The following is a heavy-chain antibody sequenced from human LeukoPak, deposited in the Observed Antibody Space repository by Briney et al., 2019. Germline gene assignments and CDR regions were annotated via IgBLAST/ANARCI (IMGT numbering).Heavy chain of an antibody. CDR3: ARESLKGYSSSSYYMDV. CDR2: MNPNSGNT. D-gene: IGHD6-13*01. J-gene: IGHJ6*03. Sequence: ASVKVSCKASGYTFTSYDINWVRQATGQGLEWMGWMNPNSGNTGYAQKFQGRVTITRNTSISTAYMELSSLRSDDTAVYYCARESLKGYSSSSYYMDVWGKGTTVTVSS. CDR1: GYTFTSYD. V-gene: IGHV1-8*03.